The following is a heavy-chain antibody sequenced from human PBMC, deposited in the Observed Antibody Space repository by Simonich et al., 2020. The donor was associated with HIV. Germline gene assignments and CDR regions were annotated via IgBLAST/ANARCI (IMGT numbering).Heavy chain of an antibody. J-gene: IGHJ4*02. V-gene: IGHV7-4-1*02. CDR3: ARDPLLRYFDWSITYFDF. CDR1: GYTFTDYY. Sequence: QVQLVQSGAEVKKPGASVKVSCKASGYTFTDYYMHWVRQAPGQGLEWMGRINPNSGNPTYAQGFTGRFVFSLDTSVSTAYLHISSLKAEDTAVYYCARDPLLRYFDWSITYFDFWGQGTLVTVSS. CDR2: INPNSGNP. D-gene: IGHD3-9*01.